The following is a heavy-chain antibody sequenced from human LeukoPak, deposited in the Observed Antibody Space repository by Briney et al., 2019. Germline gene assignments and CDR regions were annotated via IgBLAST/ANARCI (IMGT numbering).Heavy chain of an antibody. J-gene: IGHJ6*02. CDR2: IGSSSSSI. D-gene: IGHD3-22*01. CDR3: AKDLSDSGYFQFMDV. CDR1: GFMFSGYS. Sequence: GGSLRLSCAASGFMFSGYSMNWVRQAPGKGLEWVSSIGSSSSSIYYADSVKGRFTISRDNSKNTLYLQMNSLRAEDTAVYYCAKDLSDSGYFQFMDVWGQGTTVTVSS. V-gene: IGHV3-21*01.